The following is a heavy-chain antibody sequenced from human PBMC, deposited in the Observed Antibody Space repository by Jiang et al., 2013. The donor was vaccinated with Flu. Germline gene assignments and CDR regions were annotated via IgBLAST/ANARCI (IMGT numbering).Heavy chain of an antibody. D-gene: IGHD2-8*01. J-gene: IGHJ4*02. Sequence: GPGLVKSSETLSLTCTVSGGSINSPHYWGRIRQPPGKGLECVGSIYYSGTVYYNPSLKSRVNVPIDTSKNQFSLKLSSVTAADTAVYYCTRNGGNNPFNYWGQGILVTVSS. CDR1: GGSINSPHY. V-gene: IGHV4-39*01. CDR2: IYYSGTV. CDR3: TRNGGNNPFNY.